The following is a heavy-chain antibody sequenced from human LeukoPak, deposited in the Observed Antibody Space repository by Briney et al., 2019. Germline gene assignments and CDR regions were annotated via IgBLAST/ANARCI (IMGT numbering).Heavy chain of an antibody. CDR2: IYYSGST. CDR1: GGSISSYY. Sequence: KPSETLSLTCTVSGGSISSYYWSWIRQPPGKGLEWIGYIYYSGSTNYNPSLKSRVTISVDTSKNQFSLKLSSVTAADTAVYYCAKVSWESTNQDFDCWGQGTLVTVSS. V-gene: IGHV4-59*08. J-gene: IGHJ4*02. CDR3: AKVSWESTNQDFDC. D-gene: IGHD5/OR15-5a*01.